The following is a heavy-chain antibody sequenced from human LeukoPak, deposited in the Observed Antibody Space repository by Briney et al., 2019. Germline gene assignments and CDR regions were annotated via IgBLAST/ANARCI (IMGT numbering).Heavy chain of an antibody. CDR3: ASPIAAAGDY. D-gene: IGHD6-13*01. Sequence: PSETLSLTCTVSGGSISSYYWSWIRQPPGKGLEWIGYIYYSGSTNYNPSLKSRVTISVDTSKNQFSLKLSSVTAADTAVYYCASPIAAAGDYWGQGTLVTVSS. CDR1: GGSISSYY. V-gene: IGHV4-59*08. CDR2: IYYSGST. J-gene: IGHJ4*02.